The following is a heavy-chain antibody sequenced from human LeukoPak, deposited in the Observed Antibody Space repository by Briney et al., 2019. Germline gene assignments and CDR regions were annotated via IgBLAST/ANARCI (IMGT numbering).Heavy chain of an antibody. J-gene: IGHJ4*02. D-gene: IGHD1-26*01. Sequence: GGSLRLSCAASGFTVSSNYMSWVRQAPGKGLEWVSIIYSGGSTYYADSVKGRFTVSRDNSKNTLSLQMNSLRAEDTAVYYCARVLVGALDYWGQGTLVTVSS. CDR2: IYSGGST. V-gene: IGHV3-53*01. CDR3: ARVLVGALDY. CDR1: GFTVSSNY.